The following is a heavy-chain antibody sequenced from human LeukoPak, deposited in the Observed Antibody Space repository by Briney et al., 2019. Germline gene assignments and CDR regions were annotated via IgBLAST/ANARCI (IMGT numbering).Heavy chain of an antibody. J-gene: IGHJ4*02. CDR3: AGGSGYYFFDN. CDR1: RNTFNGNY. V-gene: IGHV1-2*02. D-gene: IGHD6-25*01. Sequence: ASVKVSCKSSRNTFNGNYMHWVRQTPGQGLEWMGWINPDSGGTNYGQKFQDRVTMTRDTSIGTIYMSLRRLSSDDTAIYYCAGGSGYYFFDNWGQGTLLTV. CDR2: INPDSGGT.